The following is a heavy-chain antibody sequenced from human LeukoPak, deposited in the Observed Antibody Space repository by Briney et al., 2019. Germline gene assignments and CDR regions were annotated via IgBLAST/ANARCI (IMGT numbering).Heavy chain of an antibody. D-gene: IGHD4/OR15-4a*01. CDR2: IYSDNT. J-gene: IGHJ4*02. V-gene: IGHV3-53*01. CDR3: ARRAGAYSHPYDY. CDR1: GFTVSSNS. Sequence: GGSLRLSCTVSGFTVSSNSMSWVRQAPGKGLEWVSFIYSDNTHYSNSVTGRFTISRDNSKNTLYLQMNSLRAEDTAVYYCARRAGAYSHPYDYWGQGTLVTVSS.